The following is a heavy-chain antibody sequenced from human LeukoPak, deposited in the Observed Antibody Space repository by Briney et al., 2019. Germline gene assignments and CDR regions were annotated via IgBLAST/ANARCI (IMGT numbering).Heavy chain of an antibody. D-gene: IGHD3-22*01. CDR1: GDSVSSNSAA. CDR2: TYYRSKWYN. V-gene: IGHV6-1*01. Sequence: QTLSLTCAISGDSVSSNSAAWNWIRRSPSRGLEWLGRTYYRSKWYNDYAVSVKSRITINPDTSKNQFSLQLNSVTPEDTAVYYCARENPSYYYDSSGYYLWGQGTLVTVSS. J-gene: IGHJ4*02. CDR3: ARENPSYYYDSSGYYL.